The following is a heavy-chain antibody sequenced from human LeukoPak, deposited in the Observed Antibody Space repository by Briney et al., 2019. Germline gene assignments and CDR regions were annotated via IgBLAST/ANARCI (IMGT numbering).Heavy chain of an antibody. Sequence: SVKVSCKASGFTFTSSAVQWVRQARGQRLEWIGWIVVGSGKTNYEQKFQERVTITRDMSINTVYMELSSLRVEDTAIYYCARGTIVASTRLFFDWWGQGTLVTVSS. CDR2: IVVGSGKT. J-gene: IGHJ5*01. CDR3: ARGTIVASTRLFFDW. CDR1: GFTFTSSA. D-gene: IGHD2-15*01. V-gene: IGHV1-58*01.